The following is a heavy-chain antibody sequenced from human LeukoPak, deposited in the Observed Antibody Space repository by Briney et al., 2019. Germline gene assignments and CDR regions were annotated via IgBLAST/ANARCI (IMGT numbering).Heavy chain of an antibody. CDR3: ARDQEGFDY. CDR1: GYTFTINY. J-gene: IGHJ4*02. Sequence: GASVNVSCTASGYTFTINYIHWVRQAPGQGLEWMGMTYPRDGSTSYAQKFQGRVTVTRDTSTSTVHMELSGLRSEDTAVYYCARDQEGFDYWGQGTLVTVSS. V-gene: IGHV1-46*01. CDR2: TYPRDGST.